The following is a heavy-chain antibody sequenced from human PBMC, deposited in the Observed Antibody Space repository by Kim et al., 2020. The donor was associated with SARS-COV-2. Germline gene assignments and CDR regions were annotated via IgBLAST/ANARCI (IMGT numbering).Heavy chain of an antibody. Sequence: YYADSVKGRFTISRENSKNTLYLQMNSLRAEDTAVYYCAKGYSVLGYFDYWGQGTLVTVSS. D-gene: IGHD3-16*01. J-gene: IGHJ4*02. V-gene: IGHV3-23*01. CDR3: AKGYSVLGYFDY.